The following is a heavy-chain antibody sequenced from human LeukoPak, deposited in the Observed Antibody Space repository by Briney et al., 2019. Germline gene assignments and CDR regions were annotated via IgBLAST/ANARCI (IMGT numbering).Heavy chain of an antibody. V-gene: IGHV3-53*01. CDR1: GXTVSSNY. CDR3: ARGTDSSGWLDY. Sequence: GGSLRLSCAASGXTVSSNYVSWVRQAPGKGLEWVSVLHPGGDAYYTDSAKGRFTISRDNSKNTVYLQMNFLRAEDTAIYYCARGTDSSGWLDYWGQGTLVTLSS. J-gene: IGHJ4*02. D-gene: IGHD6-19*01. CDR2: LHPGGDA.